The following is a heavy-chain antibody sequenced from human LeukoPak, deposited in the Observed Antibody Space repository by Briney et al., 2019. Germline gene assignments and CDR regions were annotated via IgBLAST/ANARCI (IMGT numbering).Heavy chain of an antibody. CDR3: TSYIVATRLYDY. V-gene: IGHV3-73*01. J-gene: IGHJ4*02. CDR2: IRSKANSYAT. CDR1: GFTFSGSA. Sequence: GRSLRLSCAASGFTFSGSAMHWVRQASGKGLEWVGRIRSKANSYATAYAASVKGRFTISRDDSKNTAYLQMNSLKTEDTAVYYCTSYIVATRLYDYWGQGTLVTVSS. D-gene: IGHD5-12*01.